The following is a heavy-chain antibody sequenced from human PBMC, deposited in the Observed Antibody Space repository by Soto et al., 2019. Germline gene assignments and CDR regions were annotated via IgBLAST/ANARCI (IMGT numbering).Heavy chain of an antibody. Sequence: GGSLRLSCAASGFTFSSYAMNWVRQAPGKGLEWVSAISGSGGSTYYADSVKGRFTISRDNSKNTLYLQVNSLRAEDTAVYFCAKDRGAWDRLFDYWGQGALVTVSS. CDR3: AKDRGAWDRLFDY. CDR1: GFTFSSYA. J-gene: IGHJ4*02. V-gene: IGHV3-23*01. CDR2: ISGSGGST. D-gene: IGHD3-9*01.